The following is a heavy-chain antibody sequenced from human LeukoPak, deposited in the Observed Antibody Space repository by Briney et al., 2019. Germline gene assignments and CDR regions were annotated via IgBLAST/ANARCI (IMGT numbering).Heavy chain of an antibody. CDR1: GGSVSSGSYY. D-gene: IGHD5-18*01. CDR3: VSGYIYGYGY. CDR2: IYYSGST. V-gene: IGHV4-61*01. J-gene: IGHJ4*02. Sequence: PSETLSLTCTVSGGSVSSGSYYWSWIRQPPGKGLEWIGYIYYSGSTNYNPSLKSRVTISVDTSKNQFSLKLSSVTAADTAVYYCVSGYIYGYGYWGQGTLVTVSS.